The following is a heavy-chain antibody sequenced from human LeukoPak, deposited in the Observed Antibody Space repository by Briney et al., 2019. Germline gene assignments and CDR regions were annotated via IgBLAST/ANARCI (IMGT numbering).Heavy chain of an antibody. CDR1: GFTFSSYG. D-gene: IGHD3-22*01. Sequence: PGGSLRLSCAASGFTFSSYGMHWVRQAPGKGLEWVAFIRYDGSNKYYADSVKGRFTISRDNSKNTLYLQMNSLRAEDTAVYYCAKDYYDSSGYYYYPDWGQGTLVTVSS. CDR3: AKDYYDSSGYYYYPD. J-gene: IGHJ4*02. CDR2: IRYDGSNK. V-gene: IGHV3-30*02.